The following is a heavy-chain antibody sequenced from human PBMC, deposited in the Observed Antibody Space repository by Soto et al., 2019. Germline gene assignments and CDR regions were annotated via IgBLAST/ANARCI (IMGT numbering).Heavy chain of an antibody. Sequence: SETLSLTCTVSGGSISSYYWSWIRQPPGKGLEWIGYIYYSGSTNYNPSLKSRVTISVDTSKNQFSLKLSSVTAADTAVYYCARLLWFGDRWGYYMDVWGKGTTVTVSS. D-gene: IGHD3-10*01. CDR1: GGSISSYY. CDR3: ARLLWFGDRWGYYMDV. CDR2: IYYSGST. V-gene: IGHV4-59*08. J-gene: IGHJ6*03.